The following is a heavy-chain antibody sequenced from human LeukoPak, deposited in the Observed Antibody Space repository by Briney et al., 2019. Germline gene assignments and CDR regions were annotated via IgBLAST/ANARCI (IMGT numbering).Heavy chain of an antibody. J-gene: IGHJ6*03. V-gene: IGHV1-8*01. D-gene: IGHD2-2*01. CDR1: GYTLTSYD. CDR3: ARDDCSSTSCRKDYYYYMDV. CDR2: MNPNSGRT. Sequence: GASVKVSCKASGYTLTSYDINWVRQATGQGLEWMGWMNPNSGRTGYAQNFQGRITITRNTSISTAYMELRSLRSDDTAVYYCARDDCSSTSCRKDYYYYMDVWGKGTTVTVSS.